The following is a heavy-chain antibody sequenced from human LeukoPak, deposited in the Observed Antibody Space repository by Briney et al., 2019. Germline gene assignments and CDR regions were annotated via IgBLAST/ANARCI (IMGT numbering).Heavy chain of an antibody. CDR2: INHSGST. Sequence: SETLSLTCAVYGGSFSGYYWSWIRQPPGKGLEWIGEINHSGSTNYNPSLKSRVTISVDTSKNQFSLKLSSVTAADTAVYYCARDREWLRLLDIWGQGTMVTVSS. J-gene: IGHJ3*02. V-gene: IGHV4-34*01. CDR1: GGSFSGYY. D-gene: IGHD5-12*01. CDR3: ARDREWLRLLDI.